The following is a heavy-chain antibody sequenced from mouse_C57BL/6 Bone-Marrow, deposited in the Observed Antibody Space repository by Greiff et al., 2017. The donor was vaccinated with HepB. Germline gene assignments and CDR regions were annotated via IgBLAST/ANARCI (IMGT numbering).Heavy chain of an antibody. CDR3: ARSLFTTVVARGGY. CDR1: GYAFSSYW. Sequence: VQLQQSGAELVKPGASVKISCKASGYAFSSYWMNWVKQRPGKGLEWIGQIYPGDGDTNYNGKFKGKATLTADKSSSTAYMQLSSLTSEDSAVYFCARSLFTTVVARGGYWGQGTTLTVSS. CDR2: IYPGDGDT. D-gene: IGHD1-1*01. J-gene: IGHJ2*01. V-gene: IGHV1-80*01.